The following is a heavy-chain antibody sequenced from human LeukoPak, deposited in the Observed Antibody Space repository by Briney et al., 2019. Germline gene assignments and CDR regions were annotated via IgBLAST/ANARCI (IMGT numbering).Heavy chain of an antibody. Sequence: SCKASGFTFSSYAMHWVRQAPGKGLEWVAVISYDGSNKYYADSVKGRFSISRDNSKNTLFLQMNSLRVEDTAVYYCVKEVVATIPPLWGQGILVTVSS. CDR1: GFTFSSYA. V-gene: IGHV3-30-3*02. CDR2: ISYDGSNK. D-gene: IGHD5-12*01. J-gene: IGHJ4*02. CDR3: VKEVVATIPPL.